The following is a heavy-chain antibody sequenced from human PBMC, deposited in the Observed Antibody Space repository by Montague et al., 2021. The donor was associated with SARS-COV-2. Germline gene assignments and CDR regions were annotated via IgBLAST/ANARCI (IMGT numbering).Heavy chain of an antibody. CDR2: ISSNGKT. CDR1: GGSINDHY. CDR3: ARRGYYDSAGYHWHLDL. D-gene: IGHD3-22*01. Sequence: SETLSLTCTVSGGSINDHYRSWTRQPPGKGLEWIGYISSNGKTNYNPSLKSRVTLSADASRNEFSLKLDSVTAADTAVYFCARRGYYDSAGYHWHLDLWSRGMLVTVSS. J-gene: IGHJ2*01. V-gene: IGHV4-4*09.